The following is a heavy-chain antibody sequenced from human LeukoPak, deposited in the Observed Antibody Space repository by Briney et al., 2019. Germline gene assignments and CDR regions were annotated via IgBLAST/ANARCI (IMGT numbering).Heavy chain of an antibody. CDR3: ARPLYHYGSGSYGNWFDP. J-gene: IGHJ5*02. CDR2: IYHSGST. V-gene: IGHV4-38-2*02. Sequence: SETLSLTCTVSGYSISSGYYWGWIRQPPGKGLEWIGSIYHSGSTYYNPSLKSRVTISVDTSKNQFSLKLSSVTAADTAVYYCARPLYHYGSGSYGNWFDPWGQGTLVTVSS. D-gene: IGHD3-10*01. CDR1: GYSISSGYY.